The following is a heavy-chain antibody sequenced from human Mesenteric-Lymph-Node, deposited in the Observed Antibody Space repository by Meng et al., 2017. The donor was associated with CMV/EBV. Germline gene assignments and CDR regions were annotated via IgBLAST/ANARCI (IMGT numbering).Heavy chain of an antibody. D-gene: IGHD4-23*01. Sequence: QAQLQLWGAGLLNASEHLSLPCAFYGGSFSGYYWSWIRQPPGKGLEWIGEINHSGSTNYNPSLKSRVTISVDTSKNQFSLKLSSVTAADTAVYYCARHQRWLKSEGGFNYWGQGTLVTVSS. J-gene: IGHJ4*02. CDR2: INHSGST. CDR1: GGSFSGYY. V-gene: IGHV4-34*01. CDR3: ARHQRWLKSEGGFNY.